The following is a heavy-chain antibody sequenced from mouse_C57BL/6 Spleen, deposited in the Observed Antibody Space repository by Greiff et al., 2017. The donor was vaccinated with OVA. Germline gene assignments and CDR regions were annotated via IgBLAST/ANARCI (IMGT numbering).Heavy chain of an antibody. Sequence: EVKLVESGGGLVKPGGSLKLSCAASGFTFSDYGMHWVRQAPEKGLEWVAYISSGSSTIYYADTVKGRFTITRDNAKNTMFLQMTSLRSEDTAMYYCARAAIYYYGSSPAWFAYWGQGTLVTVSA. CDR3: ARAAIYYYGSSPAWFAY. D-gene: IGHD1-1*01. V-gene: IGHV5-17*01. CDR1: GFTFSDYG. J-gene: IGHJ3*01. CDR2: ISSGSSTI.